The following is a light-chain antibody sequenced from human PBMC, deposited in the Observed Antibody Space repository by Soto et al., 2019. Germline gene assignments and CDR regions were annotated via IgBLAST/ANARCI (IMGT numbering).Light chain of an antibody. CDR3: NSYTSIGTGV. Sequence: QSALTQPASVSGSPGQSITISCTGTSSDVGGYDYVSWYQQHPGKAPKLMIYDVSNRPSGVSSRFSGSKSGNTASLTISGLQAEDEADYYCNSYTSIGTGVFGGGTQLTVL. CDR2: DVS. CDR1: SSDVGGYDY. J-gene: IGLJ2*01. V-gene: IGLV2-14*03.